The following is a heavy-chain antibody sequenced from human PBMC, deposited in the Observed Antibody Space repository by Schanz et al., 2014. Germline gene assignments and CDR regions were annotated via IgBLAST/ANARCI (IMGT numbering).Heavy chain of an antibody. J-gene: IGHJ4*02. CDR3: ARAARRTRVVPLYFDY. CDR2: INHGGST. V-gene: IGHV4-34*02. CDR1: GGSFSSNY. Sequence: QVQLQQWGAGLLKPSETLSLTCAVYGGSFSSNYWSWIRQPPGKGLEWIGEINHGGSTNYNPSLKSRVTISVDTSKNQFSQKLRSVTAADTAVYYCARAARRTRVVPLYFDYWGQGTLVTVSS. D-gene: IGHD2-2*01.